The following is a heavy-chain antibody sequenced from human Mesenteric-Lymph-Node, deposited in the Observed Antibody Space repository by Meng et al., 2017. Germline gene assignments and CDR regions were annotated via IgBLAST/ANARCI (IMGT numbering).Heavy chain of an antibody. CDR2: INGPGSAI. D-gene: IGHD3-22*01. Sequence: QVQLVESGGGLVKPGGSLRLSCAASGFTFSGYYMSWIRQAPGKGLEWVSYINGPGSAIYYADSVKGRFTISRDNAKNSLYLQMNSLRAEDTAVYYCARDLVNFDSSGGPWGQGTLVTVSS. V-gene: IGHV3-11*01. J-gene: IGHJ5*02. CDR3: ARDLVNFDSSGGP. CDR1: GFTFSGYY.